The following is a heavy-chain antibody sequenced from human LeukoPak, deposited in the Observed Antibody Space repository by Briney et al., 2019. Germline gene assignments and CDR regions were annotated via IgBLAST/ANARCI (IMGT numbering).Heavy chain of an antibody. CDR3: ARDSGYYYDSSGYVDH. CDR2: INPSGGST. D-gene: IGHD3-22*01. Sequence: ASVKVSCKASGYTFTSYYMHWVRQAPGQGLEWMGIINPSGGSTSYAQKFQGRVTMTSDMSTSTVYMELSSVRSEDTAVYYCARDSGYYYDSSGYVDHWGQGTLVTVSS. J-gene: IGHJ4*02. V-gene: IGHV1-46*01. CDR1: GYTFTSYY.